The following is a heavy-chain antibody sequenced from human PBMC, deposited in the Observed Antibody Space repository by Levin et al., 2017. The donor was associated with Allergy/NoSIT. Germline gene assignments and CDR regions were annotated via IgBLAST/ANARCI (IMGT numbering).Heavy chain of an antibody. V-gene: IGHV4-39*01. D-gene: IGHD2-15*01. J-gene: IGHJ6*02. CDR2: FYYSGGT. Sequence: SETLSLTCTVFGDSISSSRYYWGWIRQAPGRGLEWIGSFYYSGGTYYNPSLKSPITIFIDTSKNQFSLKVRSVTAADAAVYFCARFPWAGGGQYYGVDVWGQGTTVTVSS. CDR1: GDSISSSRYY. CDR3: ARFPWAGGGQYYGVDV.